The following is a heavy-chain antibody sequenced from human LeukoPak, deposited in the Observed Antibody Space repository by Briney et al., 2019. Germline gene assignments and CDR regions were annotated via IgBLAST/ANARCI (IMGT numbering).Heavy chain of an antibody. D-gene: IGHD3-22*01. V-gene: IGHV4-30-4*01. CDR2: IYYSGST. CDR1: GGSISSGDCY. J-gene: IGHJ4*02. CDR3: ASHYYDSSGLDY. Sequence: NPSQTLSLTCTVSGGSISSGDCYWSWIRQPPGKGLEWIGYIYYSGSTYYNPSLKSRVTISVDTSKNQFSLKLSSVTAADTAVYYCASHYYDSSGLDYWGQGTLVTVSS.